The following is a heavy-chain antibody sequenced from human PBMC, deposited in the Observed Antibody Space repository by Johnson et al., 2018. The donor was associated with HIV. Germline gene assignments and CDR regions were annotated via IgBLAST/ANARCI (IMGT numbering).Heavy chain of an antibody. CDR1: GFTFSSYG. J-gene: IGHJ3*02. Sequence: QVQLVESGGGVVQPGRSLRLSCAASGFTFSSYGMHWVRQAPDKGLEWVAVIWYDGSNKYYADSVKGRFTISRDNSKNPLYLQMNSLRAEDTAVYYCAKVLYSSSSDAFDIWGQGTMVTVSS. V-gene: IGHV3-33*06. CDR2: IWYDGSNK. D-gene: IGHD6-6*01. CDR3: AKVLYSSSSDAFDI.